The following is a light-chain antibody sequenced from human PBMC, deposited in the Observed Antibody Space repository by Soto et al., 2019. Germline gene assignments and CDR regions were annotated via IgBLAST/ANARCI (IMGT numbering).Light chain of an antibody. CDR1: QSVRSY. CDR3: QQRHNWPIT. Sequence: IEMTQSPATLSWSAGERVTLSCRASQSVRSYLAWYKQKPGKAPRLLIYDASKRATGIPARFSGSGSGTEFTLTISSLEPEDFEVYYCQQRHNWPITVGQGTRLEIK. J-gene: IGKJ5*01. V-gene: IGKV3-11*01. CDR2: DAS.